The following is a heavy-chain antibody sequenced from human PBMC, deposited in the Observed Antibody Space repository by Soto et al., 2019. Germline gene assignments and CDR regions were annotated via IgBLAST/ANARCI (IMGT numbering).Heavy chain of an antibody. D-gene: IGHD6-6*01. CDR1: GFTFSSYI. V-gene: IGHV3-64D*06. Sequence: GALRLSCSASGFTFSSYIMYWVRQAPGKGLEFVSLISSNGDDTHYADSVKGRFTLSRDNSKSTLFLQMNSLRTEDTAVYYCVKTGRFGQLVPSDYWGQGTLVTVSS. CDR2: ISSNGDDT. J-gene: IGHJ4*02. CDR3: VKTGRFGQLVPSDY.